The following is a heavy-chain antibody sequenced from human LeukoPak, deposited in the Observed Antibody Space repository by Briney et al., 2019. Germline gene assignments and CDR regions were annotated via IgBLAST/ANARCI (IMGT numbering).Heavy chain of an antibody. CDR3: ARGPRYYDSSGYYSGAFDI. D-gene: IGHD3-22*01. V-gene: IGHV4-34*01. J-gene: IGHJ3*02. CDR1: GGFFSGYY. CDR2: INHSGST. Sequence: PSETLSLTCAVYGGFFSGYYWSWIRQPPGKGLEWIGEINHSGSTNYNPSLKSRVTISVDTSKNQFSLKLSSVTAADTAVYYCARGPRYYDSSGYYSGAFDIWGQGTMVTVSS.